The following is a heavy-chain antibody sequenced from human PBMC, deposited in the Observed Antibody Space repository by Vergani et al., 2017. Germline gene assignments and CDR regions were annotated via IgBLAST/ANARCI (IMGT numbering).Heavy chain of an antibody. CDR1: GGSISSYY. V-gene: IGHV4-59*01. D-gene: IGHD2-2*03. J-gene: IGHJ6*03. CDR2: IYYSGST. Sequence: QVQLQESGPGLVKPSETLSLTCTVSGGSISSYYWSWIRQPPGKGLEWIGYIYYSGSTNYNPSLKSRVTISVDTSKNQFSLKLSSVTAADTAVYYCAGNGDCRSTSCSHYYYYYYMDVWGKGTTVTVSS. CDR3: AGNGDCRSTSCSHYYYYYYMDV.